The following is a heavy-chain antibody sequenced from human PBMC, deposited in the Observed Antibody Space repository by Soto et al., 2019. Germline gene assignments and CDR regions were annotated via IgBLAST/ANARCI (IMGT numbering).Heavy chain of an antibody. CDR2: IIPIFGTA. CDR1: GGTFSSYA. D-gene: IGHD3-22*01. J-gene: IGHJ6*04. CDR3: ARAGPRDSSGYYSGVENYYYYGMDV. V-gene: IGHV1-69*13. Sequence: ASVKVSCKASGGTFSSYAISWVRQAPGQGLEWMGGIIPIFGTANYAQKFQGRVTITADESTSTAYMELSSLRSEDTAVYYCARAGPRDSSGYYSGVENYYYYGMDVGGKGTTVTVSS.